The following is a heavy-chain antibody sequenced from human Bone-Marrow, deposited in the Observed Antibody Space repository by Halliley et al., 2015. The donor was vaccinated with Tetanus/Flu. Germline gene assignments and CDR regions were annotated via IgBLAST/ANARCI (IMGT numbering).Heavy chain of an antibody. V-gene: IGHV4-59*08. CDR2: YYYGGST. CDR1: GGSIGSHF. J-gene: IGHJ4*02. D-gene: IGHD2-15*01. CDR3: ATLGYTSGNSFDH. Sequence: LSLTCSLSGGSIGSHFWCWIRQPPGRGLEWIGRYYYGGSTYYNPSLKSPVAISTDTSKNQFSLSLSSVSATDTAVYYCATLGYTSGNSFDHWGQGTPITVSS.